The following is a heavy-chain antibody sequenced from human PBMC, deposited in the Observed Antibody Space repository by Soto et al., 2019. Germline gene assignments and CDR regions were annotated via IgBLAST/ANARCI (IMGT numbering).Heavy chain of an antibody. CDR2: IYYTGTT. Sequence: PSETLSLTCTVSGGSISSGGYYWSWIRQHPGKGLEWIGYIYYTGTTYYNPSLKSRVSISVDTSKNQFSLKLSSVTAADTAVYYCARVFMVRGVRNGMDVWGQGTTVTVSS. CDR1: GGSISSGGYY. J-gene: IGHJ6*02. D-gene: IGHD3-10*01. CDR3: ARVFMVRGVRNGMDV. V-gene: IGHV4-31*03.